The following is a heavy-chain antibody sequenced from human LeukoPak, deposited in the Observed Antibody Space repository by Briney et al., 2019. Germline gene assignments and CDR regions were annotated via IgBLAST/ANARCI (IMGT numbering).Heavy chain of an antibody. D-gene: IGHD3-3*01. J-gene: IGHJ3*02. V-gene: IGHV3-7*01. Sequence: QPGGSLRLSCAASGFTFSSYCMSWVRQAPGKGPEWVANIKQDGSEKYYVDSVKGRFTISRDNAKNSLYLQMNSLRAEDTAVYYCARDAFSRISVFGVVSDAFDIWGQGTMVTVSS. CDR3: ARDAFSRISVFGVVSDAFDI. CDR1: GFTFSSYC. CDR2: IKQDGSEK.